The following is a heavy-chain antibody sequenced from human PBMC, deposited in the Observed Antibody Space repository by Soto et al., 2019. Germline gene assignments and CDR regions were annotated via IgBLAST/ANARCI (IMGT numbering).Heavy chain of an antibody. V-gene: IGHV4-61*03. CDR2: VYYSGST. CDR3: ARARGHPYRYCSGDNCYSPYFDY. Sequence: SETLSLTCTVSGGSISSSSYYWGWIRQPPGKGLEWIGYVYYSGSTNYNPSLKSRLTISVDTSKSHFSLELRSVTAADTAVYYCARARGHPYRYCSGDNCYSPYFDYWGQGTLVTVSS. CDR1: GGSISSSSYY. J-gene: IGHJ4*02. D-gene: IGHD2-15*01.